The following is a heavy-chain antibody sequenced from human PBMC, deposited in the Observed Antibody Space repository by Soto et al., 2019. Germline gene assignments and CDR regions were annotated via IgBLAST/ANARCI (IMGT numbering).Heavy chain of an antibody. D-gene: IGHD5-18*01. CDR3: ARDTWRSSTGVPQLHYYGLDV. CDR2: VHFYKGKT. Sequence: QGLLVQSEAEVKKPGASVRVSCNATDYSFLSNGISWVRQAPGQGLERLGWVHFYKGKTEYTQNIQGRVTMTADKSTPTAYLELRSLRSDDTAVYYCARDTWRSSTGVPQLHYYGLDVWGQGATVTNSS. V-gene: IGHV1-18*04. J-gene: IGHJ6*02. CDR1: DYSFLSNG.